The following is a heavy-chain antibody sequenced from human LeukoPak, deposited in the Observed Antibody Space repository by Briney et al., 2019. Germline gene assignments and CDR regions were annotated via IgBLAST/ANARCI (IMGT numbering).Heavy chain of an antibody. CDR1: GYTFTDYH. V-gene: IGHV1-2*02. J-gene: IGHJ5*02. Sequence: SVKVSCKASGYTFTDYHMHWVRQAPGQGLEWMGWINCNSGATNYAQKFQGRVSMTRDTSISTAYMDLSRLTSDDTAVYYCARELGGGTTREDWFDPWGQGTLVTVSS. D-gene: IGHD1-1*01. CDR2: INCNSGAT. CDR3: ARELGGGTTREDWFDP.